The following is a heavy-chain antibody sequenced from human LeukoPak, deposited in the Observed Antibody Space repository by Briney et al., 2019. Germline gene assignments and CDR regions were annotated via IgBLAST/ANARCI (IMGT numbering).Heavy chain of an antibody. V-gene: IGHV4-34*01. Sequence: SETLSLTCAVYGGSFSGYYWSWIRQPPGKGLEWIGEINHSGSTNYNPSLKSRVTISVDTSKNQFSLKLSSVTAADTAVYYCATSTPTSGSYYKPYYYYYYGMDVWGKGTTVTVSS. D-gene: IGHD3-10*01. CDR3: ATSTPTSGSYYKPYYYYYYGMDV. J-gene: IGHJ6*04. CDR2: INHSGST. CDR1: GGSFSGYY.